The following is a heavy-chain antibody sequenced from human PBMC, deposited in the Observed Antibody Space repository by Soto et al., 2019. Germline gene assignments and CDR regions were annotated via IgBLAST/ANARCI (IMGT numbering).Heavy chain of an antibody. CDR2: ISYDGSNK. D-gene: IGHD6-19*01. V-gene: IGHV3-30*18. CDR3: AKRSFSSGWHSNWFDP. J-gene: IGHJ5*02. CDR1: GFTFSSYG. Sequence: QVQLVESGGGVVQPGRSLRLSCAASGFTFSSYGMHWVRQAPGKGLEWVAVISYDGSNKYYADSVKGRFTISRDNSKNTLYLQMNSLRAEDTAVYYCAKRSFSSGWHSNWFDPWGQGTLVTVSS.